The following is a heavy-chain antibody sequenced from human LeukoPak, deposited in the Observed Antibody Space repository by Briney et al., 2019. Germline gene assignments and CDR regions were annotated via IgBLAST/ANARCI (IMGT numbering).Heavy chain of an antibody. CDR3: ARGDSPMDV. CDR2: IYYSGSA. V-gene: IGHV4-59*08. CDR1: GGSISNYY. Sequence: SETLSLTCTVSGGSISNYYWSWIRQSPGKGLEWIGYIYYSGSANYNPSLKSRVTISVDTSKNQYSLKLRSVTAADTAVYYCARGDSPMDVWGKGTTVTVSS. J-gene: IGHJ6*03. D-gene: IGHD5-24*01.